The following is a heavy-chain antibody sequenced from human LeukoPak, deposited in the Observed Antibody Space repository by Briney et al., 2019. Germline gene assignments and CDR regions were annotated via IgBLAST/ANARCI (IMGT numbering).Heavy chain of an antibody. CDR2: ISGSGGST. D-gene: IGHD3-22*01. Sequence: GGSLRLSCAASGFTFSSYAMSWVRQAPGKGLEWVSAISGSGGSTYYADSVKGRFTISRDNSKNTLYLQMNSLRAEDTAVYYCAKGGYYASSGYYNNWFDPWGQGTLVTVSS. CDR3: AKGGYYASSGYYNNWFDP. V-gene: IGHV3-23*01. J-gene: IGHJ5*02. CDR1: GFTFSSYA.